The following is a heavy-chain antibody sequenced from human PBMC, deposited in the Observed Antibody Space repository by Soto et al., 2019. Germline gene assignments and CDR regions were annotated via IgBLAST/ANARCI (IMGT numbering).Heavy chain of an antibody. D-gene: IGHD3-16*01. J-gene: IGHJ4*02. Sequence: GGSLRLSCAASGFTFSNYAVSWVRQAPGKGLEWVSAISGSGGSTYYADSVKGRFTVSRDNSKNTLYLQMNSLRAEDTAVYYCAGGFGSFDYWGQGTLVTVSS. CDR1: GFTFSNYA. CDR2: ISGSGGST. CDR3: AGGFGSFDY. V-gene: IGHV3-23*01.